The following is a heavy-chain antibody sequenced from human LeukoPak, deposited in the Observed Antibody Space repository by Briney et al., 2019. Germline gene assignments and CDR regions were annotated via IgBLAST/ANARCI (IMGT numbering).Heavy chain of an antibody. CDR2: IKAGNGDT. CDR1: GYIFTKYV. V-gene: IGHV1-3*01. J-gene: IGHJ4*02. Sequence: ASVKVSCKASGYIFTKYVVHWVRQAPGQSPEWMGWIKAGNGDTKYSQNFQDRLTITRDTSASTVYMELSSLTSEDTALYYCARDDCGGTCYPGGYWGQGTLVTVSS. D-gene: IGHD2-21*02. CDR3: ARDDCGGTCYPGGY.